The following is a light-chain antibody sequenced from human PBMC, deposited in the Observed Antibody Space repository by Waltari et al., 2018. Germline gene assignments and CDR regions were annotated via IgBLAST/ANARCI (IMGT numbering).Light chain of an antibody. CDR1: SSYAGGYKS. Sequence: QSALTQPASVSGSPGQSISISCTGISSYAGGYKSVSWYQHHPGKAPKLLIYDVFNRPSGVSNRFSGSKSGNAASLAISGLQAEDEGVYYCSSYASSPPHVVFGAGTKLTVL. V-gene: IGLV2-14*03. CDR3: SSYASSPPHVV. J-gene: IGLJ2*01. CDR2: DVF.